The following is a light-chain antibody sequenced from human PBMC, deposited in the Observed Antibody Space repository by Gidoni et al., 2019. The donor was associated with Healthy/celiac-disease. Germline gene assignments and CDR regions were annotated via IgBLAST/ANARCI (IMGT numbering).Light chain of an antibody. CDR1: QRLVYSDGNTY. CDR3: MQGTHWPPVYT. CDR2: KVS. Sequence: DVVMPQSPLSLPVTLGQPASLSCRSSQRLVYSDGNTYLNWLQQRPGQSPRRLIYKVSNRDSGVPDRFSGSGSGTDFTLKISRVEAEDVGVYYCMQGTHWPPVYTFGQGTKLEIK. V-gene: IGKV2-30*01. J-gene: IGKJ2*01.